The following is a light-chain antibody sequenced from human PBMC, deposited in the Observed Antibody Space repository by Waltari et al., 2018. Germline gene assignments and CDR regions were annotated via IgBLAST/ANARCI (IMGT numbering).Light chain of an antibody. CDR3: CSFTTNTTYL. Sequence: QSALTQPPSVSGSPGQSVTISCTGTSSDVGTYNRVSWYQQSPGTAPKLISYEVTNRPSGGPDRFSGSKSGNTASLTISGLQAGDEADDYCCSFTTNTTYLFGTGTRVTVL. V-gene: IGLV2-18*02. J-gene: IGLJ1*01. CDR2: EVT. CDR1: SSDVGTYNR.